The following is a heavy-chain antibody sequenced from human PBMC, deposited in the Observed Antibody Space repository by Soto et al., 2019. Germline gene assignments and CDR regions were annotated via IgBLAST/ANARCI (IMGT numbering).Heavy chain of an antibody. CDR3: ARLDKSGSGSYSAEPFDY. J-gene: IGHJ4*02. CDR1: GGSISSSSYF. CDR2: IYYSGST. D-gene: IGHD3-10*01. Sequence: QLQLQESGPGLVKPSETLSLTCTVSGGSISSSSYFWGWIRQPPGKGLEWIGSIYYSGSTYYNPSLKSRVTISVDTSKNQFSLKLSSVTAADTAVYYCARLDKSGSGSYSAEPFDYWGQGTLVTVSS. V-gene: IGHV4-39*01.